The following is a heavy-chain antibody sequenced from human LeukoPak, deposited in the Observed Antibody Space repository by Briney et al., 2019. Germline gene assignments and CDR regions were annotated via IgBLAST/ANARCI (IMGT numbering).Heavy chain of an antibody. CDR3: ARAQADYYDSSGHYYYYMDV. CDR1: GYTFTGYY. V-gene: IGHV1-2*02. Sequence: ASVKVSCKASGYTFTGYYMHWVRQAPGQGLEWMGWINPNSGGTNYAQKFQARVTMTRDTSISTAYMELSRLRSDDTAVYYCARAQADYYDSSGHYYYYMDVWGKGTTVTVSS. D-gene: IGHD3-22*01. CDR2: INPNSGGT. J-gene: IGHJ6*03.